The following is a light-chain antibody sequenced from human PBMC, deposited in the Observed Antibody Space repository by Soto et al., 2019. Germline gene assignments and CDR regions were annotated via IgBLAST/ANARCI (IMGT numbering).Light chain of an antibody. CDR1: NIGSKN. CDR2: RHS. J-gene: IGLJ2*01. Sequence: SYELTQPLSVSVALGQTARITCGGNNIGSKNVHWYQQKPGQAPVLVIYRHSSRPSGVPERFSGSNSGDTAALTITRAQDGDEADYDCQVWGRSTVVFGGGTQLTVL. CDR3: QVWGRSTVV. V-gene: IGLV3-9*01.